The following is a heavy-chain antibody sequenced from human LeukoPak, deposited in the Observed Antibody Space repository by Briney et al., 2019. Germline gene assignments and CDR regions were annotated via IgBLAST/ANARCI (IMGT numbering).Heavy chain of an antibody. J-gene: IGHJ6*03. CDR3: ASDLYGSAYYYYMDV. CDR2: MNPNSGNT. CDR1: GYTFTSYD. Sequence: ASVKVSCNASGYTFTSYDINWVRQATGQGLEWMGWMNPNSGNTGYAQKFQGRVTMTRNTSISTAYMELSSLRSEDTAVYYCASDLYGSAYYYYMDVWGKGTTVTVSS. D-gene: IGHD3-10*01. V-gene: IGHV1-8*01.